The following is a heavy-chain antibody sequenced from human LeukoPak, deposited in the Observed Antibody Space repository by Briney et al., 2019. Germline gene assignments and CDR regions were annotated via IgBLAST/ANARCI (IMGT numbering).Heavy chain of an antibody. CDR1: GFTFSNYG. CDR3: AKDGGSSGYYLDY. J-gene: IGHJ4*02. CDR2: IWYDGSNK. D-gene: IGHD3-22*01. Sequence: GRSLRLSCAASGFTFSNYGMYWVRQAPGKGLEWVAVIWYDGSNKYYADSVKGRFTISRDNSKNTLYLQMNSLRAEDTAVYYCAKDGGSSGYYLDYWGQGTLVTVSS. V-gene: IGHV3-33*06.